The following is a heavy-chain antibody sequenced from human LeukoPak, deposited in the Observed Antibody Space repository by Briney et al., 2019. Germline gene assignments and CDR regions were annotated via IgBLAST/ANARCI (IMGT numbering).Heavy chain of an antibody. CDR3: AKHEIRAGTRNKAFDI. Sequence: GGSLRLSCAASGFTFSSYWMSWVRQAPGKGLEWVANIKQDGSEKNYVDSVKGRFTISRGNAKNSLYLQMNSLRAEDTAVYYRAKHEIRAGTRNKAFDIWGQGTMVTVSS. J-gene: IGHJ3*02. V-gene: IGHV3-7*01. CDR1: GFTFSSYW. CDR2: IKQDGSEK.